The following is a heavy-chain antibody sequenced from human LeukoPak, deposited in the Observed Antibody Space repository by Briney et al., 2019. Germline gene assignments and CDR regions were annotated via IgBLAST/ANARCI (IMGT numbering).Heavy chain of an antibody. CDR2: ISDSGNT. Sequence: GGSLRLSCAASGFTLSSYAMSWVRQAPGKGLEWVSAISDSGNTYHSDSVKGRFTISRDSSKNTLFLQMNRLRPEDAAVYYCAKAPVTTCRGAYCYPFDYWGQGILVTVSS. V-gene: IGHV3-23*01. D-gene: IGHD2-21*01. CDR1: GFTLSSYA. CDR3: AKAPVTTCRGAYCYPFDY. J-gene: IGHJ4*02.